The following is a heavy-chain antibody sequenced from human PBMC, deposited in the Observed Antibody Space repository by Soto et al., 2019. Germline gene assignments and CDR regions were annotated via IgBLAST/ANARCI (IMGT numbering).Heavy chain of an antibody. Sequence: LRLSCAASGFTFSSYGMHWVRQAPGKGLEWVAVIWYDGSNKYYADSVKGRFTISRDNSKNTLYLQMNSLRAEDTAVYYCARSTAGVNIGYGGADYYYGMDVWGQGTRVTVPS. J-gene: IGHJ6*02. CDR2: IWYDGSNK. V-gene: IGHV3-33*01. CDR3: ARSTAGVNIGYGGADYYYGMDV. CDR1: GFTFSSYG. D-gene: IGHD5-12*01.